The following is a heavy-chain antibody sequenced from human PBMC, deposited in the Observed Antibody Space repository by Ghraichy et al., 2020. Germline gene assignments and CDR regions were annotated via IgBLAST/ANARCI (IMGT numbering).Heavy chain of an antibody. V-gene: IGHV1-2*02. CDR2: INPNSGGT. CDR3: ARGDYYDSSGMGDY. Sequence: ASVKVSCKASGYTFTGYYMHWVRQAPGQGLEWMGWINPNSGGTNYAQKFQGRVTITRDTSISTAYMELSRLRSYDTAVYYCARGDYYDSSGMGDYWGQGTLVTFS. J-gene: IGHJ4*02. CDR1: GYTFTGYY. D-gene: IGHD3-22*01.